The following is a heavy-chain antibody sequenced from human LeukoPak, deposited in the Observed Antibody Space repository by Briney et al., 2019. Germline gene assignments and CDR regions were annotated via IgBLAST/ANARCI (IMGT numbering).Heavy chain of an antibody. J-gene: IGHJ2*01. V-gene: IGHV4-59*11. CDR2: MYYSGST. D-gene: IGHD6-6*01. CDR1: GGSISRHW. Sequence: PSETLSLTCTVSGGSISRHWWSWIRHSPGKGLDWIVSMYYSGSTNYNPSLKSRVTISIDTSNNQFALKMSSVTTADTAVYYCARDYDSSSSPVSYWYFDLWGRGTLVTVSS. CDR3: ARDYDSSSSPVSYWYFDL.